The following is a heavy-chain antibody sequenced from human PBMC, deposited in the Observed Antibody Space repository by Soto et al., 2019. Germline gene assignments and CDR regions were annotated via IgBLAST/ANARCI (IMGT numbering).Heavy chain of an antibody. J-gene: IGHJ6*02. CDR2: INHSGST. CDR3: ASSSWYVDTNYYYYGMDV. D-gene: IGHD6-13*01. V-gene: IGHV4-34*01. Sequence: SSETLSLTCAVYGGSSSGYYWSWIRQPPGKGLEWIGEINHSGSTNYNPSLKSRVTISVDTSKNQFSLKLSSVTAADTAVYYCASSSWYVDTNYYYYGMDVWGQGTTVTVYS. CDR1: GGSSSGYY.